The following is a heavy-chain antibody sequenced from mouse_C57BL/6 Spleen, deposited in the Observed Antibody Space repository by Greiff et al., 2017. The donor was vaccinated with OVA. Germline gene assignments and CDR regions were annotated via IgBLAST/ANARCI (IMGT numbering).Heavy chain of an antibody. D-gene: IGHD4-1*01. CDR1: GYTFTSYG. V-gene: IGHV1-81*01. Sequence: QVQLQQSGAELARPGASVKLSCKASGYTFTSYGISWVKQRTGQGLEWIGEIYPRSGNTYYNEKFKGKATLTADKSSSTAYMELRSLTSEDSAVYFCARNLGPGDAMDYWGQGTSVTVSS. CDR2: IYPRSGNT. J-gene: IGHJ4*01. CDR3: ARNLGPGDAMDY.